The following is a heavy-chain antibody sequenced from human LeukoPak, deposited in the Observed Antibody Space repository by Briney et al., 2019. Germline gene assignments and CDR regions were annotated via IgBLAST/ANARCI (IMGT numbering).Heavy chain of an antibody. J-gene: IGHJ4*02. D-gene: IGHD1-1*01. Sequence: ASVKVSCKAFGYTFTDYYIHCVRQAPGQGLEWVGWINPNSGATNYAQNLQGRVSMTTDTSTNTAYMELRSLRSDDTAVYYCARADNGAREGFDYWGQGTLVTVSS. CDR3: ARADNGAREGFDY. CDR2: INPNSGAT. V-gene: IGHV1-2*02. CDR1: GYTFTDYY.